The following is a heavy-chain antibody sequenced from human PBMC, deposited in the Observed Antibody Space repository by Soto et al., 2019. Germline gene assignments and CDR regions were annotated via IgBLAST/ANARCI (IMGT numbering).Heavy chain of an antibody. D-gene: IGHD2-15*01. Sequence: GGSLRLSCGASGFTFSSYAMSWVRQAPGKGLEWVSAISGSGGSTYYADSVKGRFTISRDNSKNTLYLQMNSLRAEDTAVYYCAKESKGAVTPEGAFDYWGQGTLVTVSS. J-gene: IGHJ4*02. CDR1: GFTFSSYA. V-gene: IGHV3-23*01. CDR2: ISGSGGST. CDR3: AKESKGAVTPEGAFDY.